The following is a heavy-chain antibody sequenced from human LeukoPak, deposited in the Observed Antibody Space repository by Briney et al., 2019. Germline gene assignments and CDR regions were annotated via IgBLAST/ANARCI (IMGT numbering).Heavy chain of an antibody. V-gene: IGHV3-30-3*01. CDR2: ISYDGSNK. CDR3: ARDGYSSGWPVDFDY. D-gene: IGHD6-19*01. Sequence: GRSLRLSCAASGFTFSSYAMHWVRQAPGKGLEWVAVISYDGSNKYYADSVKGRFTISRDNSKNTLYLQMNSLRAEDTAVYYCARDGYSSGWPVDFDYWGQGTLVTVSS. CDR1: GFTFSSYA. J-gene: IGHJ4*02.